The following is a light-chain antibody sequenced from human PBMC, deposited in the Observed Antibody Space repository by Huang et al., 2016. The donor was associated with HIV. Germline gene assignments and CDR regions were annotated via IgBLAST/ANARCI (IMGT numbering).Light chain of an antibody. Sequence: EIVLTQFPATLSLSPGGRATLSCRASQSVSTCLAWYQQKPGQAPRLLIYDASKRTTGFPARFRGSGSGTDFTLTISSLEPEDFAVYYYQQCNNWPFTFGPGTKVDIK. J-gene: IGKJ3*01. V-gene: IGKV3-11*01. CDR3: QQCNNWPFT. CDR2: DAS. CDR1: QSVSTC.